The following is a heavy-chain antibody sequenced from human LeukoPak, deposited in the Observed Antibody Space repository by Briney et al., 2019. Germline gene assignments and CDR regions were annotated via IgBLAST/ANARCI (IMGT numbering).Heavy chain of an antibody. CDR3: ARNYGDCDY. CDR2: IYYSGST. J-gene: IGHJ4*02. CDR1: GGSISSYY. V-gene: IGHV4-59*08. Sequence: QPSETLSLTCTVSGGSISSYYWSWIRQPPGKGLEWIGYIYYSGSTNYNPSLKSRVTISVDTSKNQFSLKLSSVTAADTAVYYCARNYGDCDYWGQGTLVTVSS. D-gene: IGHD4-17*01.